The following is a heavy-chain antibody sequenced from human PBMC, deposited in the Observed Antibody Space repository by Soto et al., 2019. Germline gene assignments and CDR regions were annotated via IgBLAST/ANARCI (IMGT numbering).Heavy chain of an antibody. J-gene: IGHJ4*02. CDR1: GFTYESYA. CDR3: AISTGGFGGLFVVPSDY. Sequence: EVQLLESGGGLVQPGGSLRLSCAASGFTYESYAMSWVRQAPGKGLKWVSGINSGGTVAHYADSVKGRFAISRDNYKNTLSLEMNSLRADDTGLYYCAISTGGFGGLFVVPSDYWGQGTLVTVSS. D-gene: IGHD3-16*02. V-gene: IGHV3-23*01. CDR2: INSGGTVA.